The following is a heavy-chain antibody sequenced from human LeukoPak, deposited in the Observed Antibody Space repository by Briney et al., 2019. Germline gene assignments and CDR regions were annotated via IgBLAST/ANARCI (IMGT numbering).Heavy chain of an antibody. D-gene: IGHD2-15*01. J-gene: IGHJ6*03. CDR1: GFTFSTYG. Sequence: GGSLSLSCAASGFTFSTYGMHWVRQAPGKGLEWVAFIRYDGSNKYYADSVKGRFTISRDNSKNTLYLQMSSLRADDTAVYYCAKGPKGYCSGGSCYYSYHYMDVWGKGTTVTISS. CDR3: AKGPKGYCSGGSCYYSYHYMDV. V-gene: IGHV3-30*02. CDR2: IRYDGSNK.